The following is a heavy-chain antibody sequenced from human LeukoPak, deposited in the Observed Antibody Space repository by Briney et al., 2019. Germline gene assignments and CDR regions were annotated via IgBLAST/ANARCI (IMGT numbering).Heavy chain of an antibody. CDR2: IYHSGST. D-gene: IGHD4-23*01. Sequence: KPSGTLSLTCAVSGGSISSSNWWSWVRQPPGKGLEWIGEIYHSGSTNYNPSLKSRVTISVDKSKNQFSLKLSSVTAADTAVYYCARHSTVRWSPPGPFDYWGQGTLVTVSS. J-gene: IGHJ4*02. CDR3: ARHSTVRWSPPGPFDY. V-gene: IGHV4-4*02. CDR1: GGSISSSNW.